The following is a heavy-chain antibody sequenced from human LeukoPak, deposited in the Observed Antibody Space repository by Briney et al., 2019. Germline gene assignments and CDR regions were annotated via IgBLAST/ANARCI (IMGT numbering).Heavy chain of an antibody. CDR1: GFTFSTNS. D-gene: IGHD2/OR15-2a*01. CDR2: ISGSDSQT. J-gene: IGHJ6*03. Sequence: GRSLRLSCAASGFTFSTNSLTSASQAPGKGLEWVSSISGSDSQTYYADSVKGRLTISRDNAKNSLYLQMSSLRAEDTAVYYCARNQRTFYYYVDVWGEGTTVTVSS. V-gene: IGHV3-21*01. CDR3: ARNQRTFYYYVDV.